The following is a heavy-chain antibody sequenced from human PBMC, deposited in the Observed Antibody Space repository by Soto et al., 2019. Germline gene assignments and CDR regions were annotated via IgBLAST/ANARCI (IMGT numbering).Heavy chain of an antibody. Sequence: ESGGGLVKPGGSLRLSCAASGFTFSSYSMNWVRQAPGTGLEWVSSISSSSSYIYYADSVKGRFTISRDNAKNSLYLQMNSLRAEDTAVYYCAREGELWFGELSGEWFAPWGQGTLVTVSS. CDR3: AREGELWFGELSGEWFAP. CDR1: GFTFSSYS. V-gene: IGHV3-21*01. CDR2: ISSSSSYI. J-gene: IGHJ5*02. D-gene: IGHD3-10*01.